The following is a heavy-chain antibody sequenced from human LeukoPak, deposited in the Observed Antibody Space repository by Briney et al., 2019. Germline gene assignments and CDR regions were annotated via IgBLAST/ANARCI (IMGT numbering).Heavy chain of an antibody. CDR1: GGSFSGHY. Sequence: SENLSLTCGVSGGSFSGHYWTWLRQTPGKGLEWMGEINHGGVTNYNPSLKSRVSISIDTSTNEISLNMSSVTAADTGIYYCARGRNWQTFYHYYMDVWGKGATVTVS. D-gene: IGHD1-14*01. V-gene: IGHV4-34*01. CDR2: INHGGVT. CDR3: ARGRNWQTFYHYYMDV. J-gene: IGHJ6*03.